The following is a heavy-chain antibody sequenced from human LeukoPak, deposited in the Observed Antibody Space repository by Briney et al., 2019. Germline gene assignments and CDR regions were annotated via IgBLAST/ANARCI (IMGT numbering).Heavy chain of an antibody. CDR3: ARHRSGGSQDDAFDM. Sequence: PGGSLRLSCAASEFTFSTYWMTWVRQAPGKGLEWVADIKQDGSEKYYVDSVKGRFTISRQNAKKSLFLQMNSLRAEDTAVYYCARHRSGGSQDDAFDMWGQGTLVTVSS. CDR1: EFTFSTYW. J-gene: IGHJ3*02. CDR2: IKQDGSEK. V-gene: IGHV3-7*01. D-gene: IGHD2-15*01.